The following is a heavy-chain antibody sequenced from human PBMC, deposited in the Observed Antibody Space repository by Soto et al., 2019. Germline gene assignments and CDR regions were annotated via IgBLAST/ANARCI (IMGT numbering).Heavy chain of an antibody. J-gene: IGHJ6*02. V-gene: IGHV4-61*01. CDR2: IYYSGST. Sequence: PSETLSLTGTVSGGSVSSGSYYWSWIRQPPGKGLEWIGYIYYSGSTNYNPSLKSRVTISVDTSKNQFSLKLSSVTAADTAVYYCASSEGYSSSWYKGYYYYGMDVWGQGTTVTVSS. D-gene: IGHD6-13*01. CDR3: ASSEGYSSSWYKGYYYYGMDV. CDR1: GGSVSSGSYY.